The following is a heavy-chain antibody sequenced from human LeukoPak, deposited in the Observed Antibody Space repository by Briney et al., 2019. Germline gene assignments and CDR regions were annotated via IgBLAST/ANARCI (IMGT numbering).Heavy chain of an antibody. CDR3: VKDGSGSYYTYYFDY. J-gene: IGHJ4*02. CDR2: ISSNGGST. D-gene: IGHD3-10*01. V-gene: IGHV3-64D*06. Sequence: GGSLRLSCSASGFTFSRYAMHWVRQAPGKGLEYVSAISSNGGSTYYADSVKGRFTISRDNSKSTLYLQMSNLRTEDTAVYYCVKDGSGSYYTYYFDYWGQGTLVTVSS. CDR1: GFTFSRYA.